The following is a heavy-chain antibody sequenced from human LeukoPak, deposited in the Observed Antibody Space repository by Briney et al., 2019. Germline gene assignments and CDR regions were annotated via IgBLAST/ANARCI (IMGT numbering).Heavy chain of an antibody. CDR2: IYYSGST. V-gene: IGHV4-39*01. J-gene: IGHJ4*02. CDR3: ARQDFFDSRGYLGVNY. D-gene: IGHD3-22*01. CDR1: GGSISSSSYY. Sequence: SETLSLTCTVSGGSISSSSYYWGRIRQPPGKGLEWIGSIYYSGSTYYNPSLKSRVTISVDTSKNQFSLKLSSVTAADMAVYYCARQDFFDSRGYLGVNYWGQGALVTVSS.